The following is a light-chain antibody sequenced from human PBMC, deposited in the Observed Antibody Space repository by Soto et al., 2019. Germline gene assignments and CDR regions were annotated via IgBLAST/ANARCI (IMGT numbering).Light chain of an antibody. CDR3: QSYDTSLNDWV. CDR1: SSNTGAGYD. V-gene: IGLV1-40*01. Sequence: QSVLTQPPSVSGAPGQRVTISCTGSSSNTGAGYDVHWYQQVPGMAPKLLIFGNYERPSGVPDRFSGSKSGASASLAISGLQTEDEADYYCQSYDTSLNDWVFGGGTNLTVL. J-gene: IGLJ3*02. CDR2: GNY.